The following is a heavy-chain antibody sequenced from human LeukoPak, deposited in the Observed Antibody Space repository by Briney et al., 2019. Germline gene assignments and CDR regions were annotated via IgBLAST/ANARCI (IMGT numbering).Heavy chain of an antibody. CDR1: GGTFSSYA. J-gene: IGHJ4*02. CDR2: IIPIFGTA. V-gene: IGHV1-69*01. D-gene: IGHD6-6*01. Sequence: SVRVSCKASGGTFSSYAISWVRQAPGQGLEWMGGIIPIFGTANYAQKFQGRVTITADESTSTAYMELSSLRAEDTAVYYCAKWKYSNSGIDDYWGQGTLVTVSS. CDR3: AKWKYSNSGIDDY.